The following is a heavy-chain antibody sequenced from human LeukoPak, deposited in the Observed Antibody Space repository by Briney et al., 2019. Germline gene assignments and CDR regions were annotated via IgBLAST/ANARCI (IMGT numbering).Heavy chain of an antibody. D-gene: IGHD3-10*01. V-gene: IGHV3-23*01. J-gene: IGHJ4*02. Sequence: GGSLRLSCAASGFTFSSYAMSWVRQAPGKGLEWVSAISGSGGGTYYADSVKGRFTISRDNSKNTLYLQMNSLRAEDTAVYYCAKGASPFRFRESQDYWGQGTLVTVSS. CDR2: ISGSGGGT. CDR1: GFTFSSYA. CDR3: AKGASPFRFRESQDY.